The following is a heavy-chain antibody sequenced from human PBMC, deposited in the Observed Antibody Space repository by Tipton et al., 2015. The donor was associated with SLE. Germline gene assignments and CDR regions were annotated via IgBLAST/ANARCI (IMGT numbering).Heavy chain of an antibody. D-gene: IGHD7-27*01. CDR3: AREGSDWGDAFDI. Sequence: GSLRLSCAASGFSFTHYWMHWVRQVPGKGLVWVSRINSEGDRTIYADSVKGRFTISRDNAENTLYLQMNSLRIDDTAVYYCAREGSDWGDAFDIWGQGTVVTVSS. CDR2: INSEGDRT. J-gene: IGHJ3*02. CDR1: GFSFTHYW. V-gene: IGHV3-74*01.